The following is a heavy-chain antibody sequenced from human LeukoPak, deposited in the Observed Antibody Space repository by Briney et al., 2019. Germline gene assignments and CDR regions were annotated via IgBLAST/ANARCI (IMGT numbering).Heavy chain of an antibody. Sequence: PSETLSLTCTVSGGSIRSSYYYWGWIRQPPGKGLEWIGSIYDSGSTYYNPSLKSRVTISVDTSKNQFSLKLSSVTAADTAVYYCARAPPKTYYDFWSGYYKRGNWFDPWGQGTLVTVSS. D-gene: IGHD3-3*01. CDR2: IYDSGST. CDR3: ARAPPKTYYDFWSGYYKRGNWFDP. CDR1: GGSIRSSYYY. J-gene: IGHJ5*02. V-gene: IGHV4-39*01.